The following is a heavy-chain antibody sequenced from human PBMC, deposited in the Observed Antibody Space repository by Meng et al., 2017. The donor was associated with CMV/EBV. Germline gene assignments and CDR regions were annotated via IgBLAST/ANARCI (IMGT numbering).Heavy chain of an antibody. CDR2: IYYSGST. Sequence: SETLSLTCTVSGGSISSSSYYWGWIRQPPGKGLEWIGSIYYSGSTYYNPSLKSRVTISVDTSKNQFSLKLSSVTAADTAGYYCARHGGDYEDYWGRGTLVTVSS. V-gene: IGHV4-39*01. CDR1: GGSISSSSYY. CDR3: ARHGGDYEDY. J-gene: IGHJ4*02. D-gene: IGHD4-17*01.